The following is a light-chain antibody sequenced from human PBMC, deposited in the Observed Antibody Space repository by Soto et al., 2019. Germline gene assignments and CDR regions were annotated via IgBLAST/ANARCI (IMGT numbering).Light chain of an antibody. Sequence: DVQMTQSPSTLSASVGDRVTITCRASQSIGDWLAWFQQKPGRAPKLLIYKASNLESGVPSTFSGSASGTEFPLTISSLQPDDFATYSYQQYYDYSWTFGQGTKVDIK. J-gene: IGKJ1*01. V-gene: IGKV1-5*03. CDR1: QSIGDW. CDR3: QQYYDYSWT. CDR2: KAS.